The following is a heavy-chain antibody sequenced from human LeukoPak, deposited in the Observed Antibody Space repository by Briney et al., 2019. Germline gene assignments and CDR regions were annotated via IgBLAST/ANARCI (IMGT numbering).Heavy chain of an antibody. V-gene: IGHV5-51*01. CDR1: GYRFTTYW. CDR3: ARRSGSYYRYFDY. Sequence: GESLKISCKGSGYRFTTYWIGWVRQMPGKGLEWMGIINPGDSDTRYSPSFQGQVTISADKSISTAYLQWSSLKASDTAMYYCARRSGSYYRYFDYWGQGTLVTVSS. CDR2: INPGDSDT. J-gene: IGHJ4*02. D-gene: IGHD1-26*01.